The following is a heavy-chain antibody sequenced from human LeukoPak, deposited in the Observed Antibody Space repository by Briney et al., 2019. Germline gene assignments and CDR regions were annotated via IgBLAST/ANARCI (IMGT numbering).Heavy chain of an antibody. CDR1: GFTFDDYA. CDR3: ARGGRYFDWSDAFDI. J-gene: IGHJ3*02. Sequence: GGSLRLSCAASGFTFDDYAMHWVRQAPGKGLEWVSLISWDGGSTYYADSVKGRFTISRDNSKNTLYLQMNSLRAEDTAVYYCARGGRYFDWSDAFDIWGQGTMVTVSS. D-gene: IGHD3-9*01. V-gene: IGHV3-43D*03. CDR2: ISWDGGST.